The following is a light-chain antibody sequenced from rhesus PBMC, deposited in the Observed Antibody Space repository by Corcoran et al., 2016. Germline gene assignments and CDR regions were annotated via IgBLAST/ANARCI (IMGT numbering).Light chain of an antibody. V-gene: IGKV1-38*01. Sequence: DIQLTQSPSSLSASVGDRVTINCRARQGISRYLAWYQQKSGKAPNLLIYDASNLPSGVPYRFSGSGSGTEFTLTISSLQPEDFATYYCRQRNSYPWTFGQGTKVEIK. J-gene: IGKJ1*01. CDR3: RQRNSYPWT. CDR2: DAS. CDR1: QGISRY.